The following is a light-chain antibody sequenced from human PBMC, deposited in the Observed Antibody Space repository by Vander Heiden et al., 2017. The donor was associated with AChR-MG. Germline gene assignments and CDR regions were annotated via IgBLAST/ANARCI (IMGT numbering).Light chain of an antibody. CDR1: SSDVSGYNY. CDR3: SAVTSSSTRAYV. Sequence: QSALPPPASVSGSPGQSITIASTGTSSDVSGYNYDAWYQQQPGKAAKIMIYDVSKRPSGVANRCSGAKTGSTAALTISGLQAEEEADDYCSAVTSSSTRAYVFGTGTKVTVL. J-gene: IGLJ1*01. V-gene: IGLV2-14*01. CDR2: DVS.